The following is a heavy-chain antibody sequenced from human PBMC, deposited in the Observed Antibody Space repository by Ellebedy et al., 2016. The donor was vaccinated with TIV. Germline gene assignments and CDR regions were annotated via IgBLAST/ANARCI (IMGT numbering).Heavy chain of an antibody. J-gene: IGHJ4*02. CDR3: ARGGAEDYDILTGYYLIVGYFDY. D-gene: IGHD3-9*01. Sequence: GGSLRLXXAASGFTFSSYAMHWVRQAPGKGLEWVAVISYDGSNKYYADSVKGRFTISRDNSKNTLYLQMNSLRAEDTAVYYCARGGAEDYDILTGYYLIVGYFDYWGQGTLVTVSS. CDR2: ISYDGSNK. V-gene: IGHV3-30-3*01. CDR1: GFTFSSYA.